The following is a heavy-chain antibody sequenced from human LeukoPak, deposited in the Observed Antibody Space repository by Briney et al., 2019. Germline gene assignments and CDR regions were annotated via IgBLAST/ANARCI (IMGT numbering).Heavy chain of an antibody. CDR3: AKNMGYDFWSGYIGFY. CDR2: ISGSGGST. Sequence: PGGSLRLSCAASGFTFSSYAMNWVRQAPGKGLEWVSAISGSGGSTYYADSVKGRFTISRDNSKNTLYLQMNGLRAEDTAVYYCAKNMGYDFWSGYIGFYWGQGTLVTVSS. V-gene: IGHV3-23*01. D-gene: IGHD3-3*01. CDR1: GFTFSSYA. J-gene: IGHJ4*02.